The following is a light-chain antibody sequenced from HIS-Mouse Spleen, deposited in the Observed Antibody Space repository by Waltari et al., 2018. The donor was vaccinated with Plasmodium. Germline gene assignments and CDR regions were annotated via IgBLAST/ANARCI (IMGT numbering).Light chain of an antibody. CDR1: QSVSSSY. V-gene: IGKV3-20*01. CDR3: QQYGSSPPYT. Sequence: EIVLTQSPGTLSLSPGERATLSCRASQSVSSSYLAWYQQKPGQAPRLRIYGASRRATGIPDRFSGNGSGTDFTLTISRLEPEDFAVYYCQQYGSSPPYTFGQGTKLEIK. J-gene: IGKJ2*01. CDR2: GAS.